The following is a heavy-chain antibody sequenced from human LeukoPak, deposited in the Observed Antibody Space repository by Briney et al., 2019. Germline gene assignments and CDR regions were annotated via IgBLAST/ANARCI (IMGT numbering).Heavy chain of an antibody. CDR3: ARTARVWSGYYVFDY. CDR1: GGSISSSSYY. V-gene: IGHV4-39*07. J-gene: IGHJ4*02. Sequence: SETLSLTCTVSGGSISSSSYYWGWIRQPPGKGLEWIGSIYYSGSTYYNPSLKSRVTISVDTSKNQFSLKLSSVTAADTAVYYCARTARVWSGYYVFDYWGQGTLVTVSS. D-gene: IGHD3-3*01. CDR2: IYYSGST.